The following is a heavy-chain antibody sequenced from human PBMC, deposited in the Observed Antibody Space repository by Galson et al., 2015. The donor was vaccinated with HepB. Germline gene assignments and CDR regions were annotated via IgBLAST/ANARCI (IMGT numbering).Heavy chain of an antibody. J-gene: IGHJ4*02. V-gene: IGHV4-39*01. Sequence: SETLSLTCTVSGAPISSTSYCWAWIRQPPGKGLEVIATISCTGGAYNNPSLESRLTISIDTSKNQLSLNLNSVTAADTSVYYCVRLIMTGTFRGFFDSWGQGALVTVSS. D-gene: IGHD1-1*01. CDR3: VRLIMTGTFRGFFDS. CDR1: GAPISSTSYC. CDR2: ISCTGGA.